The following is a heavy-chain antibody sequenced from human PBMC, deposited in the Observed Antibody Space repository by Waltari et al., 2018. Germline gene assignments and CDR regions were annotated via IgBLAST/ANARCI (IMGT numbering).Heavy chain of an antibody. CDR3: AIAGAGNFDL. Sequence: EVQLVQSGVEVKKPGESLRISCKGSGYTFSDYKITWVRQMPGKGPEWLGAMNPSEPPTNSSPSFQGHVTISLDKSISTAYLQWNSLEASDTAIFYCAIAGAGNFDLWGRGTLVTDSS. CDR1: GYTFSDYK. J-gene: IGHJ2*01. V-gene: IGHV5-10-1*03. D-gene: IGHD6-19*01. CDR2: MNPSEPPT.